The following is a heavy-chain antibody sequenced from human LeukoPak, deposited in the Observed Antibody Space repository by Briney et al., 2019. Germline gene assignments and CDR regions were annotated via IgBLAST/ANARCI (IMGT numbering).Heavy chain of an antibody. CDR1: NYTFTNYG. CDR2: ISAYNGNT. CDR3: ARCHYYGSGNYVRVYSPDY. J-gene: IGHJ4*02. Sequence: ASVKVSCKASNYTFTNYGISWVRQAPGQGLEWMGWISAYNGNTNYAQTLQGRVTMTTDTSTSTAYMELRSLRSDDTAEYYCARCHYYGSGNYVRVYSPDYWGQGTLVTVSS. D-gene: IGHD3-10*01. V-gene: IGHV1-18*01.